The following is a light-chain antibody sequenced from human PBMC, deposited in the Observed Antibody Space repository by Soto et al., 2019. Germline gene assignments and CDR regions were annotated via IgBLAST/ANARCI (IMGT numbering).Light chain of an antibody. CDR1: SSDVGGYNY. V-gene: IGLV2-14*01. CDR3: SSSTSSSIDYV. Sequence: QSALTQPASVSGSPGQSITISCTGTSSDVGGYNYVSWYQQHPGKAPKLMIYEVSNRPSGVFNRFSGSKSGNTASLTISGRQAEDEADYYCSSSTSSSIDYVFGTGTKLTVL. CDR2: EVS. J-gene: IGLJ1*01.